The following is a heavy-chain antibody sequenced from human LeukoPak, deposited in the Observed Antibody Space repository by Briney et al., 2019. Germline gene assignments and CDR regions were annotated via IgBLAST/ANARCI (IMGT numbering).Heavy chain of an antibody. V-gene: IGHV3-23*01. CDR1: GFTFSSHG. J-gene: IGHJ4*02. CDR3: ARSYSYGYWGFDY. Sequence: GGSLRLSCAASGFTFSSHGMNWVRQAPGKGLEWVSGISPNGVITYYADSVKGRFTISRDNSKGTVYLQMNSLRAEDTALYYCARSYSYGYWGFDYWGQGTLVTVSS. D-gene: IGHD5-18*01. CDR2: ISPNGVIT.